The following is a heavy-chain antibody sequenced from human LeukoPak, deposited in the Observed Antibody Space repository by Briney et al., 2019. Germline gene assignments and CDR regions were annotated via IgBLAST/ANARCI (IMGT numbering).Heavy chain of an antibody. D-gene: IGHD3-22*01. CDR3: ARGTYYDSSGYYVYYYYYYMDV. CDR2: INPNSGGT. Sequence: ASVTVSCKASGYIFTGYYMHWVRQAPGQGLEWMGWINPNSGGTNYAQKFQGRVTMNRDTSSSTAYMELSRLRSDDTAVYFCARGTYYDSSGYYVYYYYYYMDVWRKGTTVTVSS. J-gene: IGHJ6*03. CDR1: GYIFTGYY. V-gene: IGHV1-2*02.